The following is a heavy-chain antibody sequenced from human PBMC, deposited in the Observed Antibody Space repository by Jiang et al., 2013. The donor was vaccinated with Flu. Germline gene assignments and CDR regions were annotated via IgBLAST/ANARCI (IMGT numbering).Heavy chain of an antibody. Sequence: LLKPSETLSLTCIASGGSVTSETYYWVWIRQPPGRGLEWIGSIYYSGSTYYNPSLKSRVTMSVDTSKNQFSLRLTSVTAADTAVYFCARAQKYSGFELPYFDHWGQGTLVTASS. CDR1: GGSVTSETYY. D-gene: IGHD5-12*01. CDR2: IYYSGST. J-gene: IGHJ4*02. V-gene: IGHV4-39*07. CDR3: ARAQKYSGFELPYFDH.